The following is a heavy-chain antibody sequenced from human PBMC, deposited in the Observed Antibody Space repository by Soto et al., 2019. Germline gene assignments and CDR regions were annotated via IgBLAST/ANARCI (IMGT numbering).Heavy chain of an antibody. CDR3: VRDGTKTLRDWFDP. J-gene: IGHJ5*02. CDR2: IYATGTT. CDR1: GASISGFY. Sequence: SETLSLTCTVSGASISGFYWSWIRKSAGKGLEWIGRIYATGTTDYNPSLMSRVMMSVDTSKKQFSLKLRSVTAADTAVYYCVRDGTKTLRDWFDPWGQGISVTVSS. D-gene: IGHD1-1*01. V-gene: IGHV4-4*07.